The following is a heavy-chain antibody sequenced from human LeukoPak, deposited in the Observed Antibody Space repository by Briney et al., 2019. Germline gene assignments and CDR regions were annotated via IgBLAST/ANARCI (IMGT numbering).Heavy chain of an antibody. D-gene: IGHD3-22*01. CDR1: GVSFSDYY. Sequence: SETLSLTCAVYGVSFSDYYWNWIRQPPGKGLEWIGEINHSGSTNYNPSLKSRVGISVDTSKNQFSLKLSSVTAADTAVYYCARVYYYDSSGKYNWFDPWGQGTLVTVSS. V-gene: IGHV4-34*01. CDR3: ARVYYYDSSGKYNWFDP. CDR2: INHSGST. J-gene: IGHJ5*02.